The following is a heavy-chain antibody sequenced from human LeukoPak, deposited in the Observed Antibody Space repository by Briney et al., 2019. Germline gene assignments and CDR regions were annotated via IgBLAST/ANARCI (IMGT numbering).Heavy chain of an antibody. V-gene: IGHV3-30*02. CDR2: IRYDGSNK. Sequence: GGSLRLSCAASGFTFNNYGMHWVRQAPGKGLEWVAFIRYDGSNKYYADSVKGRFTISRDNSKNTLYLQMNSLRAEDTAVYYCARDLGIVVARGAFDYWGQGTLVTVSS. D-gene: IGHD3-22*01. CDR1: GFTFNNYG. J-gene: IGHJ4*02. CDR3: ARDLGIVVARGAFDY.